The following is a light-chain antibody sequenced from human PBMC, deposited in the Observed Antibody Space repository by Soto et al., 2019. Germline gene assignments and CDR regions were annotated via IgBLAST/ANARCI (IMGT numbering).Light chain of an antibody. CDR2: DND. J-gene: IGLJ2*01. V-gene: IGLV1-51*01. CDR3: ATWDRSLSVGV. CDR1: SSNIGNNY. Sequence: QSALTQPPSASGSPGQSVTISCTGTSSNIGNNYVFWYQQLPGTAPKLLIYDNDKRPSGIPDRFSGSKSGTSATLGITGLQTGDEADYYCATWDRSLSVGVFGGGTKLTVL.